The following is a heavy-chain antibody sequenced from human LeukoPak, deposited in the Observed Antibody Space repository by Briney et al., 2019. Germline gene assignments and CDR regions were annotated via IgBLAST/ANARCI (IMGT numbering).Heavy chain of an antibody. CDR3: AKEGLYDFWSGYSYYYYGMDV. V-gene: IGHV3-23*01. Sequence: GGSLRLSCAASGFTFSSYWMSWVRQAPGKGLEWVSGISGSGGSTYYADSVKGRFTISRDNSKNTLYLQMNSLRAEDTAVYYCAKEGLYDFWSGYSYYYYGMDVWGQGTTVTVSS. J-gene: IGHJ6*02. D-gene: IGHD3-3*01. CDR2: ISGSGGST. CDR1: GFTFSSYW.